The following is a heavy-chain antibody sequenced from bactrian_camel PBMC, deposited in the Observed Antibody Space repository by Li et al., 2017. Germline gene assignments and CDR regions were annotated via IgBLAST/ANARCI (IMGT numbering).Heavy chain of an antibody. D-gene: IGHD8*01. CDR1: GYGVGSGC. J-gene: IGHJ4*01. Sequence: VQLVESGGGAVQPGGSLRLSCVATGYGVGSGCMGYFRQLPGKEREVVAATGPSNTWYASFVKGRFTLSKDKDKNIQSLQMNNLTPEDTGIYYCVARRHGECYFWANNWSRATWYDHWGQGTQVTVS. CDR2: TGPSNT. CDR3: VARRHGECYFWANNWSRATWYDH. V-gene: IGHV3S1*01.